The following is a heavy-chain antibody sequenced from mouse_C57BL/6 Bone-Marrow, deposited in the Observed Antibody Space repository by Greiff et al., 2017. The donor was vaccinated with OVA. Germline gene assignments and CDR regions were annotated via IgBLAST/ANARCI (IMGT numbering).Heavy chain of an antibody. Sequence: EVQLVESGGDLVKPGGSLKLSCAASGFTFSSYGMSWVRQTPDKRLEWVATISSGGSYTYYPDSVKGRFTISRDNAKNTLYLQMSSLKSEDTAMYYCAIGTFFDYWGQGTTLTVSS. CDR1: GFTFSSYG. J-gene: IGHJ2*01. CDR3: AIGTFFDY. CDR2: ISSGGSYT. D-gene: IGHD4-1*01. V-gene: IGHV5-6*01.